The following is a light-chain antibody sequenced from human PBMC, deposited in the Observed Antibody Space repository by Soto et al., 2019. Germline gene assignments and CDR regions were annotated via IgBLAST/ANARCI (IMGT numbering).Light chain of an antibody. V-gene: IGKV1-27*01. J-gene: IGKJ4*01. Sequence: DIEMTQSPSSLSASVGDRVTITCRSSQDINNYLAWYQQKPGKAPELLIYFASSLQSGVPSRFSGSASGTYFPLPIPPLPPGDVATFYCHKYNRPPLTLGGGTKGHIK. CDR1: QDINNY. CDR2: FAS. CDR3: HKYNRPPLT.